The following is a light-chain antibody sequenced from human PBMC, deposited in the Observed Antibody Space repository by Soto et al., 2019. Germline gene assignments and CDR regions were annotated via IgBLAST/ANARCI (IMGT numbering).Light chain of an antibody. V-gene: IGLV2-14*01. CDR3: CSYARSSTYV. CDR2: DVS. J-gene: IGLJ1*01. CDR1: SSDVGGYNY. Sequence: QSALTQPASVSGSPGQSITISCTGTSSDVGGYNYVSWYQQQPGKAPKFMIYDVSNRPSGVSNRFSGSKSGNTASLTISGLKYEDEADFYCCSYARSSTYVFGTGTKVXVL.